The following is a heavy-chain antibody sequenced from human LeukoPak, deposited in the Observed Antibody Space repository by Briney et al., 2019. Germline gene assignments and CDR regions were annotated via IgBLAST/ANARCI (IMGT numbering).Heavy chain of an antibody. Sequence: GESLKISCQGSGYSFSDYWIGWVRQMPGTGLEWMGIIYPGDSDTRYSPSFQGQVTISADKSISTAYLQWSSLKASDTAMYYCARHPGYYDSSGYFLDWGQGTLVTVSS. J-gene: IGHJ4*02. CDR3: ARHPGYYDSSGYFLD. CDR2: IYPGDSDT. V-gene: IGHV5-51*01. CDR1: GYSFSDYW. D-gene: IGHD3-22*01.